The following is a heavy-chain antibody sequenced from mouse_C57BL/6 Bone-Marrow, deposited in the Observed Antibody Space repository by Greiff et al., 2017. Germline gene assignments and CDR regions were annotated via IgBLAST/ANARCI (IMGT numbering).Heavy chain of an antibody. D-gene: IGHD1-1*01. CDR2: IRNKANGYTT. CDR1: GFTFTDYY. Sequence: DVMLVESGGGLVQPGGSLSLSCAASGFTFTDYYMSWVRQPPGKALEWLGFIRNKANGYTTEYSASVKGRFTISRDNSQSILYLQMNALRAEDSATYYCARYPYYYGSSYCWYFDVWGTGTTVTVSS. CDR3: ARYPYYYGSSYCWYFDV. V-gene: IGHV7-3*01. J-gene: IGHJ1*03.